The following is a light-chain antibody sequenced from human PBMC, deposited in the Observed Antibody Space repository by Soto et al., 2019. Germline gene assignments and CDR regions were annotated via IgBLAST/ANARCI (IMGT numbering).Light chain of an antibody. J-gene: IGKJ1*01. V-gene: IGKV1-39*01. CDR2: GAS. Sequence: DIQMTQSPSSLSASVGDRVTISCRASQSISNYLNWYQQKPGTAPRLLIYGASSVKTGVPPRFSGSGAGRDFTLTISSRRPEDSATYFCQQSSDSPPWTFGQGTKVEIK. CDR1: QSISNY. CDR3: QQSSDSPPWT.